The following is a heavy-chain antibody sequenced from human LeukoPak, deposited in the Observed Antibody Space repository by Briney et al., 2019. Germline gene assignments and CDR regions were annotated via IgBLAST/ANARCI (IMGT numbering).Heavy chain of an antibody. D-gene: IGHD2-15*01. V-gene: IGHV3-21*01. J-gene: IGHJ4*02. CDR3: ARGRAAHYFDY. CDR2: ISSSSSYI. Sequence: GGSLRLSCAASGFTFSSYSMNWVRQAPGKGLEWVSSISSSSSYIYYADSVKGRFTISRDNAKNSLYLQMNSLGAEDTAVYYCARGRAAHYFDYWGQGTLVTVSS. CDR1: GFTFSSYS.